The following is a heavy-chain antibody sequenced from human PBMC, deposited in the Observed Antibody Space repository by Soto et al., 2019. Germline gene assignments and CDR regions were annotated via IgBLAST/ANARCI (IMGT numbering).Heavy chain of an antibody. CDR1: GFTFSSYA. D-gene: IGHD5-18*01. Sequence: GGSLRLSCAASGFTFSSYAMSWVRQAPGKGLEWVSAISGSGGSTYYADSVKGWFTISRDNSKNTLYLQMNSLRVEDSAVYYCVKERSGHSYADSWGQGTLVTVYS. J-gene: IGHJ4*02. CDR3: VKERSGHSYADS. CDR2: ISGSGGST. V-gene: IGHV3-23*01.